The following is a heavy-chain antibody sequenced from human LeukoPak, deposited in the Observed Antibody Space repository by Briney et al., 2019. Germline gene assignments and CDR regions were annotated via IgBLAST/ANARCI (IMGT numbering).Heavy chain of an antibody. CDR3: ASSVVGGY. CDR1: GFTFNTYT. CDR2: ISGSSGII. D-gene: IGHD2-2*01. Sequence: QTGGSLRLPCAASGFTFNTYTMNWVRQAPGKGLEWVSYISGSSGIIDYADSVRGRFTISRDNAKNSLYLQMNSLRDEDTAVYYCASSVVGGYWGQGTLVTVSS. V-gene: IGHV3-48*02. J-gene: IGHJ4*02.